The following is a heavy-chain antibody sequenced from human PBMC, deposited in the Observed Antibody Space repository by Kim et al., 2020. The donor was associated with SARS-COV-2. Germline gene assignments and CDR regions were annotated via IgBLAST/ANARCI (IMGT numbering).Heavy chain of an antibody. Sequence: APSVKGRFTICRDDSSNTAYLQMNSLRIEGTAVYYCARRGGDRSPDPKIDYWGQGTQVTVSS. V-gene: IGHV3-73*01. J-gene: IGHJ4*02. D-gene: IGHD3-16*01. CDR3: ARRGGDRSPDPKIDY.